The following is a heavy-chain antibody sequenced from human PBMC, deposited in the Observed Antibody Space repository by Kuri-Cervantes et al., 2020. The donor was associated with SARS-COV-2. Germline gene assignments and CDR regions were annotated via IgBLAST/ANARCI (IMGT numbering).Heavy chain of an antibody. CDR3: AKNMRDFTVRNAFDI. D-gene: IGHD4-17*01. CDR2: ISSSGSTI. J-gene: IGHJ3*02. CDR1: GFTFSDYY. Sequence: GGSLRLSCAASGFTFSDYYMSWIRQAPGKGLEWVSYISSSGSTIYYADSVKGRFTISRDNSKNTLYLQMNSLRAEDTAVYYCAKNMRDFTVRNAFDIWGQGTMVTVSS. V-gene: IGHV3-11*01.